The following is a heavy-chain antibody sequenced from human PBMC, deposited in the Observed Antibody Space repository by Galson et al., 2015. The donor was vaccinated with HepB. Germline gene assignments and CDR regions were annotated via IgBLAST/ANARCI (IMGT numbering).Heavy chain of an antibody. D-gene: IGHD6-19*01. J-gene: IGHJ3*02. CDR1: GYTFTSYA. Sequence: SVKVSCKASGYTFTSYAMHWVRQAPGQRLEWMGWINAGNGNTKYSQKFQGRVTMTEDTSTDTAYMELSSLRSEDTAEYYCATGSPVRIAVGPHYIDAFDIWGQGTMVTVSS. CDR3: ATGSPVRIAVGPHYIDAFDI. CDR2: INAGNGNT. V-gene: IGHV1-3*01.